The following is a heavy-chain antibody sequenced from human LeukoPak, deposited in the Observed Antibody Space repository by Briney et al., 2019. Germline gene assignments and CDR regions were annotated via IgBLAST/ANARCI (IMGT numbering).Heavy chain of an antibody. Sequence: PSETLSLTCAVSGGSIRPYYWSWIRQPPGKGLEWIGYIYYSGATNYNPSLKSRVTISVDTSKNQFSLKLSSVTAADTAVYYCARLYYDILTGLYYFDYWGQGTLVTVSS. D-gene: IGHD3-9*01. J-gene: IGHJ4*02. CDR3: ARLYYDILTGLYYFDY. CDR1: GGSIRPYY. V-gene: IGHV4-59*01. CDR2: IYYSGAT.